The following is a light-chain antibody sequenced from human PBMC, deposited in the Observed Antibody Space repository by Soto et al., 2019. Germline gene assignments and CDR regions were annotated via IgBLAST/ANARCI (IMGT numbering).Light chain of an antibody. V-gene: IGKV3-20*01. Sequence: EIVLTQSPGTLSLSPGERATLSCRASQSVSNKYLAWYQQKPGQAPTLLIYGASSRATGIPDRFSGSGSGTEFTLTISRLEPEDFAVFYCQQYGGSPRTFGQGTRVEIK. CDR3: QQYGGSPRT. CDR2: GAS. CDR1: QSVSNKY. J-gene: IGKJ1*01.